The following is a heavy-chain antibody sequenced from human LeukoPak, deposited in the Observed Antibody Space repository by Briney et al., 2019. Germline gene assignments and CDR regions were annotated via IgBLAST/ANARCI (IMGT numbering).Heavy chain of an antibody. Sequence: SETLSLTCTVSGGSISSSSYYWGWIRRPPGKGLEWTGSIYYSGSTYYNPSLKSRVTISVDTSKNQFSLKLSSVTDADTAVYYCARLSITFGGVIVSYFDYWGQGTLVTVSS. D-gene: IGHD3-16*02. J-gene: IGHJ4*02. V-gene: IGHV4-39*07. CDR3: ARLSITFGGVIVSYFDY. CDR1: GGSISSSSYY. CDR2: IYYSGST.